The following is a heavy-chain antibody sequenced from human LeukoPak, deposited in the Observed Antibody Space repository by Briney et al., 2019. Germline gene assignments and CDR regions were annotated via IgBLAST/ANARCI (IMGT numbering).Heavy chain of an antibody. Sequence: GELLLISCKCSGYNFTNYWIGCVRQMPGKGLEWMGIIYPGDSDIRCSPSFQGQVTISADKSISTAYLQWSSLKASDTAMYYCARSDSSGPARGIQHWGQGTLVTVSS. D-gene: IGHD3-22*01. CDR2: IYPGDSDI. V-gene: IGHV5-51*01. CDR3: ARSDSSGPARGIQH. J-gene: IGHJ1*01. CDR1: GYNFTNYW.